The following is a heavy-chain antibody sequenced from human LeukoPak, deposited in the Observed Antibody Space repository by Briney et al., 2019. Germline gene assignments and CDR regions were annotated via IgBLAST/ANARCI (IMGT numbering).Heavy chain of an antibody. CDR3: ARRESSSWYGGWFDP. CDR1: GYSFTGYW. D-gene: IGHD6-13*01. J-gene: IGHJ5*02. V-gene: IGHV5-51*01. Sequence: GESLKISCKGSGYSFTGYWIGWVRQMPGKGLEWMGIIYPGDSDTRYSPSFQGQVTISADKSIGTAYLQWSSLKASDTAMYYCARRESSSWYGGWFDPWGQGTLVTVSS. CDR2: IYPGDSDT.